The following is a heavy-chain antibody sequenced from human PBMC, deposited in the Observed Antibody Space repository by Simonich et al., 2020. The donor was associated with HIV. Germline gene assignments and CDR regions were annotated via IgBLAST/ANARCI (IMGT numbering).Heavy chain of an antibody. V-gene: IGHV3-30*07. CDR1: GFTFSSYA. CDR2: ISYDGSNK. Sequence: QVQLVESGGGVVQPGRSLRLSCAASGFTFSSYAMHWVRRAPGKGLKWVAVISYDGSNKYSAYSVKGRFTISRDNSKNTLYLQMSSLRAEDTAVYYGARVGVTPYYYYGMDVWGQGTKVTVSS. J-gene: IGHJ6*02. D-gene: IGHD4-4*01. CDR3: ARVGVTPYYYYGMDV.